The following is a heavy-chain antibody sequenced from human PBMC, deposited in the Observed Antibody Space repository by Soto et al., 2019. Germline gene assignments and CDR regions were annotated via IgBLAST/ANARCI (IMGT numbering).Heavy chain of an antibody. CDR1: GYTFTGYY. D-gene: IGHD3-16*02. Sequence: QVQLVQSGAEVKKPGASVKVSCKASGYTFTGYYMHWVRQAPGQGLEWMGWINPNSGGTNYAQKFQGWVTMTRDTSISTAYMELSRLRSDGTAVYYCARESRSNYDYIWGSYRVFDYWGQGTLVTVSS. CDR3: ARESRSNYDYIWGSYRVFDY. J-gene: IGHJ4*02. CDR2: INPNSGGT. V-gene: IGHV1-2*04.